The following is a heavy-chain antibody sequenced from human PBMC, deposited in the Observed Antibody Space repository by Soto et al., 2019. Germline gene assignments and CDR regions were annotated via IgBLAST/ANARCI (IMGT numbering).Heavy chain of an antibody. Sequence: VQLLESGGDLVHPGGSLRLSCAASGFAFSSHPMSWVRQAPEKGLEWVSGISDSGGLTYNADSVKGRFTISRDNSKNTLYLQMNSLRAEYTAVYYCARRAFGSSHTFDIWGQGTVVTVSS. CDR2: ISDSGGLT. D-gene: IGHD6-6*01. CDR1: GFAFSSHP. J-gene: IGHJ3*02. CDR3: ARRAFGSSHTFDI. V-gene: IGHV3-23*01.